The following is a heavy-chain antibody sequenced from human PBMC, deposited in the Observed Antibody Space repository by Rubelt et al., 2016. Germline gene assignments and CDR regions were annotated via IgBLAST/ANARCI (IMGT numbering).Heavy chain of an antibody. D-gene: IGHD4-23*01. CDR2: IYYSGST. CDR3: AGRRYGGNADIRYFHY. Sequence: TVSGGSISGCFWSWIRQPPGKGLEWIGYIYYSGSTNYNSSLKSRVTISVDTSNSQSSLNLSSVTAADTAVYYCAGRRYGGNADIRYFHYWGQGTLVTVPS. CDR1: GGSISGCF. V-gene: IGHV4-59*01. J-gene: IGHJ1*01.